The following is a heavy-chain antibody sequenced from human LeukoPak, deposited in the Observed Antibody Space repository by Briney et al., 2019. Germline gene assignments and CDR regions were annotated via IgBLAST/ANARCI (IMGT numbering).Heavy chain of an antibody. J-gene: IGHJ5*02. D-gene: IGHD3-16*01. V-gene: IGHV3-49*03. CDR3: SRDEAMTTVGVEFDP. Sequence: GGSLRLSCTASGFTFGDYAMGWFRQAPGKGLEWVGFIRNKAYGGTTDYAASVKGRFTISRDDSKSIAYLQMNSLKTEDTAMYYCSRDEAMTTVGVEFDPWGQGTLVTVSS. CDR1: GFTFGDYA. CDR2: IRNKAYGGTT.